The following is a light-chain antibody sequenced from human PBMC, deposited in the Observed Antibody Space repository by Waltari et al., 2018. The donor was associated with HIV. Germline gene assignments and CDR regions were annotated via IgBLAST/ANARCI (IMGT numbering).Light chain of an antibody. J-gene: IGKJ1*01. V-gene: IGKV1-5*03. Sequence: DIQMTQSPSTLSASVGDRVTITCRASQSISSWLAWYQQKPGKAPKLLIYKASSLASGVPSRFSGSGSGTEFTLTISSLQPDDFATYYCQQYKSYAWTFGQGTKVEIK. CDR3: QQYKSYAWT. CDR1: QSISSW. CDR2: KAS.